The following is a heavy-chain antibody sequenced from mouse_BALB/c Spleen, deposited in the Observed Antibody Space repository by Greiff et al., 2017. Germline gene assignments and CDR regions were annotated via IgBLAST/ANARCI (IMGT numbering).Heavy chain of an antibody. CDR2: INPSTGYT. CDR3: ARSGDGYHGIAY. V-gene: IGHV1-7*01. Sequence: VHLVESGAELAKPGASVKMSCKASGYTFTSYWMHWVKQRPGQGLEWIGYINPSTGYTEYNQKFKDKATLTADKSSSTAYMQLSSLTSEDSAVYYCARSGDGYHGIAYWGQGTLVTVSA. J-gene: IGHJ3*01. D-gene: IGHD2-3*01. CDR1: GYTFTSYW.